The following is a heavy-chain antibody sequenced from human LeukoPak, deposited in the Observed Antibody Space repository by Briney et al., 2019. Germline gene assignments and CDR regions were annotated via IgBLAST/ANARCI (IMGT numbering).Heavy chain of an antibody. J-gene: IGHJ3*02. V-gene: IGHV3-21*01. CDR3: ARDSDDYVWGSYAFDI. Sequence: GGSLRLSCAASGFTFSSYSMNWVRQAPGKGLEWVSSISSSSSYIYYADSVKGRFTISRDNAKNSLYLQMNSLRAEDTAVYYCARDSDDYVWGSYAFDIWGQGTMVTVSS. CDR2: ISSSSSYI. D-gene: IGHD3-16*01. CDR1: GFTFSSYS.